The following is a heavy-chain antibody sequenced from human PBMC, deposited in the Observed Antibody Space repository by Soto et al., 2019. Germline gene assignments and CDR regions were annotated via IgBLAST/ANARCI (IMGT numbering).Heavy chain of an antibody. D-gene: IGHD6-13*01. J-gene: IGHJ6*02. CDR3: ARDAGAAGVYDFDLDV. CDR1: GYTFTSYG. Sequence: QVQLVQSGAEVKKPGASVKVSCKASGYTFTSYGISWVRQAPGQGLEWMGWIIPMFGRTYYAQKFQGRVTFTADKSTSTAYMELSSLKSDDTAVYYCARDAGAAGVYDFDLDVWGQGTTVTVSS. V-gene: IGHV1-69*06. CDR2: IIPMFGRT.